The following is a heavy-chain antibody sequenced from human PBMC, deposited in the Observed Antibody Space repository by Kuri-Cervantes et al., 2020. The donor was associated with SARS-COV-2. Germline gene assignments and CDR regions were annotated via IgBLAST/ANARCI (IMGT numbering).Heavy chain of an antibody. CDR2: IYSGGST. V-gene: IGHV3-66*01. CDR3: ARDFLGMEV. Sequence: GGSLRLSCAASGFTFSDYYMSWIRQAPGKGLEWVSVIYSGGSTYYADSVKGRFTISRDNSKNTLYLQMNSLRAEDTAVYYCARDFLGMEVWGQGTMVTVPS. CDR1: GFTFSDYY. J-gene: IGHJ6*02.